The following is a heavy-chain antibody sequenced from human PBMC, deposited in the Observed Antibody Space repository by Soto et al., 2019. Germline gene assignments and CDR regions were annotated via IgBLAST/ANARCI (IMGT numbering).Heavy chain of an antibody. J-gene: IGHJ5*02. CDR3: ARKDDFWSGSGSFDP. CDR1: GGSISSSRYY. CDR2: IYYNGFT. D-gene: IGHD3-3*01. V-gene: IGHV4-39*01. Sequence: ETLSLTCTVSGGSISSSRYYWGWIRQPPGKGLEWIGSIYYNGFTYYNPSLKSRVTISVDTSRNQFSLKLNSVTTADTAVYFCARKDDFWSGSGSFDPWGQGTLVTVSS.